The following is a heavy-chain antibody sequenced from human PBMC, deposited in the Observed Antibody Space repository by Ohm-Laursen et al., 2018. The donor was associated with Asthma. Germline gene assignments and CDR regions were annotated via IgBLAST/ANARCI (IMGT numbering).Heavy chain of an antibody. Sequence: SLRLSCSASGFTFSSYGMHWARQAPGKGLEWVAVISFHGLNQYYPDSVKGRFTISRDNSKNTLYLQMNSLRAEDTAVYYCAKVTAVAGTSDYWGQGTLVTVSS. CDR1: GFTFSSYG. D-gene: IGHD6-19*01. V-gene: IGHV3-30*18. J-gene: IGHJ4*02. CDR3: AKVTAVAGTSDY. CDR2: ISFHGLNQ.